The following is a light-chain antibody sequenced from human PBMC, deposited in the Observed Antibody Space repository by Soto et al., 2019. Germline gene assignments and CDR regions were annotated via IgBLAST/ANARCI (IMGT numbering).Light chain of an antibody. CDR2: DTS. Sequence: IVLTQSPGTQSLSPGERATLSCRTSQSVSNTYVAWYQQKPGQAPRLLIYDTSSRVTGIPDRFSGSGSGTDFTLTISRLEPEDFAVFYCQQYGTSEIIFGQGTRLEIK. CDR1: QSVSNTY. V-gene: IGKV3-20*01. J-gene: IGKJ5*01. CDR3: QQYGTSEII.